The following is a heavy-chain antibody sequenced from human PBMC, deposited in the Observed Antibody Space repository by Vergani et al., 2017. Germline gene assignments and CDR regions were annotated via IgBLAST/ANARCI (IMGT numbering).Heavy chain of an antibody. V-gene: IGHV3-30*02. D-gene: IGHD2-21*02. CDR1: GFTFSNYG. CDR2: IRYDGSNT. CDR3: ARDTVTVSRYFDY. Sequence: QVQLVESGGGVVQPGGSLRLSCGASGFTFSNYGMHWVRQAPGKGLEWVTFIRYDGSNTYYADSVKGRFTISRDNSKNTLFLQMNSLRPEDTAVYYCARDTVTVSRYFDYWGQGTLVTVSS. J-gene: IGHJ4*02.